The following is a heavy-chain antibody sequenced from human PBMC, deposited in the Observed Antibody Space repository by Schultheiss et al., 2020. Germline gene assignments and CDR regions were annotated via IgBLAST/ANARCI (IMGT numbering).Heavy chain of an antibody. CDR3: ARAIKEKKAFGY. CDR1: GGSISSGGYY. Sequence: SQTLSLTCAVSGGSISSGGYYWTWIRQHPGKGLEWIGYIYYSGATYYSGTTYYSPSLESRVTISADTPKNQVSLRLSSVTAADTAVYFCARAIKEKKAFGYWCRGPMVSVSS. J-gene: IGHJ4*02. D-gene: IGHD5-24*01. CDR2: IYYSGATYYSGTT. V-gene: IGHV4-31*11.